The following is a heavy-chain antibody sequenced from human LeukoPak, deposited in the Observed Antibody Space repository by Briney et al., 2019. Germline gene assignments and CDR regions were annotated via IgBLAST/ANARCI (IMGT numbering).Heavy chain of an antibody. Sequence: GGPLRLSCAASGFTFSSYGMHWVRQAPGKGLEWVALIWSDGSRTYYADSVKGRFTISRDNSKNTLYMQMNSLRAEDTAVYCCARVFDTWYFDLWGRGTLVTVSS. D-gene: IGHD3-9*01. J-gene: IGHJ2*01. CDR2: IWSDGSRT. CDR3: ARVFDTWYFDL. V-gene: IGHV3-33*01. CDR1: GFTFSSYG.